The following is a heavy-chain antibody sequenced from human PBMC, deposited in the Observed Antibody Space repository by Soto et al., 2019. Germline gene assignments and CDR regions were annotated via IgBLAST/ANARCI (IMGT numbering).Heavy chain of an antibody. CDR2: INAGNSNT. J-gene: IGHJ4*02. V-gene: IGHV1-3*01. CDR1: GYTFTSYA. D-gene: IGHD3-10*01. CDR3: ARGNPPKLLWFGELSEAYFGY. Sequence: ASVKVSCKASGYTFTSYALHSVRQAPGQRLEWMGWINAGNSNTKYSQKFQGRVTITRDTSASTAYMKLSSLRSEDTAVYYCARGNPPKLLWFGELSEAYFGYWGQGTLVTVSS.